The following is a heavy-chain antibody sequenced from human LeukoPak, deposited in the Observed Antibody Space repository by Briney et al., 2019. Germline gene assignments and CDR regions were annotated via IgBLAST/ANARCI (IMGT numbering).Heavy chain of an antibody. D-gene: IGHD4-17*01. Sequence: GRSLRLSCAASGFPFTYYAMQWVRQAPDKGLEWVASLSYDGTTEHYADSVKGRFTISRDTSKNILYLQMTSLRTEDTAVYYCANEIRPNDYWGQGTQVTVSS. CDR1: GFPFTYYA. J-gene: IGHJ4*02. CDR2: LSYDGTTE. CDR3: ANEIRPNDY. V-gene: IGHV3-30*04.